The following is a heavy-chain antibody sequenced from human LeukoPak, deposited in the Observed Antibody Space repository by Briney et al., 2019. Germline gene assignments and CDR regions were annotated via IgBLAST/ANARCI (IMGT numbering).Heavy chain of an antibody. CDR1: GGSFSGYY. J-gene: IGHJ4*02. V-gene: IGHV4-34*01. CDR2: INHSGST. Sequence: QPSETLSLTCAVYGGSFSGYYWSWIRQPPGKGLEWIGEINHSGSTNYNPSLKSRVTISVHTSKNQFSLKLTSVTAADTAVYSCARAFSRASPVDYWGQGTLVTVSS. D-gene: IGHD2/OR15-2a*01. CDR3: ARAFSRASPVDY.